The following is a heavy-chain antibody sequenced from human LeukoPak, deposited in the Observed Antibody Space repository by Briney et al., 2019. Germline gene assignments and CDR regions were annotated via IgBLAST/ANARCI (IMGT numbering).Heavy chain of an antibody. J-gene: IGHJ3*02. V-gene: IGHV4-39*01. CDR2: IYYSGST. CDR1: GGSISSSSYY. Sequence: SETLSLTCTVSGGSISSSSYYWGWIPQPPGKGLEWIGSIYYSGSTYYNPSLKSRVTISVDTSKNQFSLKLSSVTAADTAVYYCARLPGDDDAFDIWGQGTMVTVSS. CDR3: ARLPGDDDAFDI. D-gene: IGHD2-21*01.